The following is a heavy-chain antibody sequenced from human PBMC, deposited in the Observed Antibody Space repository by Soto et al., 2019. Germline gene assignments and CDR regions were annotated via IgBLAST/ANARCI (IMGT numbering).Heavy chain of an antibody. V-gene: IGHV1-46*03. CDR2: INPSGGST. J-gene: IGHJ3*02. CDR1: GYTFTSYY. CDR3: ARDSGPYCSSTSCYLSPAAFDI. Sequence: GASVKVSCKASGYTFTSYYMHWVRQAPGQGLEWMGIINPSGGSTSYAQKFQGRVTMTRDTSTSTVYMELSSLRSEDTAVYYCARDSGPYCSSTSCYLSPAAFDIWGQGTMVT. D-gene: IGHD2-2*01.